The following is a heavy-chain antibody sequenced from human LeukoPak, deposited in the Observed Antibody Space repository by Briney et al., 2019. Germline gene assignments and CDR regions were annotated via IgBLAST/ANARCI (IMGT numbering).Heavy chain of an antibody. J-gene: IGHJ5*02. CDR3: ATAGGDGSRMGFDP. CDR1: GFTFSRYW. V-gene: IGHV3-74*01. CDR2: ISADGSVT. Sequence: GGSLRLSCADSGFTFSRYWMHWVRQTPGKGLVWVSCISADGSVTRYADSVKGRFTISRDNTKSTLYLQMHSLRAEDTAVYCCATAGGDGSRMGFDPWGQGTLVTVSS. D-gene: IGHD2-15*01.